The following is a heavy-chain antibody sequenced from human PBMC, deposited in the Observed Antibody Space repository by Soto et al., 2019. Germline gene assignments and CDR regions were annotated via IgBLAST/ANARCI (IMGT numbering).Heavy chain of an antibody. CDR1: SSSFSGYQ. D-gene: IGHD3-10*01. J-gene: IGHJ6*03. CDR3: ARGLILWFGELARRGGYYYYMDV. V-gene: IGHV4-34*02. Sequence: QVQLQQWGAGLVKPSETLSLTCGVYSSSFSGYQWTWIRQTPEKGLEWIGEINDSGNINYNPSLRSRVTIQVDTSKKQISLRLSSVTAADTAVYYCARGLILWFGELARRGGYYYYMDVWGKGTTVTVSS. CDR2: INDSGNI.